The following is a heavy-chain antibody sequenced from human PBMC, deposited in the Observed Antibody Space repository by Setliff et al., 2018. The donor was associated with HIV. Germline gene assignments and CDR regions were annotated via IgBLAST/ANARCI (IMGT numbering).Heavy chain of an antibody. V-gene: IGHV4-59*11. CDR2: IDYNGST. CDR3: ARAFFFDTSGYRSYYHYMDV. D-gene: IGHD3-22*01. J-gene: IGHJ6*03. CDR1: GGSISSHY. Sequence: SETLSLTCTVSGGSISSHYWTWIRQPPGRGLEWIGYIDYNGSTNQNPSLKSRVTMSVDTSKNQFSLRLSSVTAADTATYYCARAFFFDTSGYRSYYHYMDVWGKGTTVTVSS.